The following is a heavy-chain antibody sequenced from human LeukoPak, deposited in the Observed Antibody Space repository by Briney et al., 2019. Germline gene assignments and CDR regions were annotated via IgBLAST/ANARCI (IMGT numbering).Heavy chain of an antibody. CDR2: ISFDGNNK. D-gene: IGHD6-6*01. CDR1: GLIFSNSA. V-gene: IGHV3-30*04. Sequence: GGSLRLSCAASGLIFSNSAMYWVRQAPGKGLERVAVISFDGNNKYEAASVKGRFTISRDNSRNTLYLQMNSLRVDDTAVYYCARDPKSSGYYYHYMDVWGKGTTVIVSS. CDR3: ARDPKSSGYYYHYMDV. J-gene: IGHJ6*03.